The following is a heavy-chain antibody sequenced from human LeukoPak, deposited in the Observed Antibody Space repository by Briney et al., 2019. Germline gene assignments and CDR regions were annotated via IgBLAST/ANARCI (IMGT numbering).Heavy chain of an antibody. Sequence: SETLSLTCTVSGGSISSYYWSWIRQPPGKGLEWIGYIYYSGSTNYNPSLKSRVTISVDTSKNQFSLKLSSVTAADTAVYYCARAKPLSVGAFDYWGQGTLVTVSS. CDR2: IYYSGST. CDR3: ARAKPLSVGAFDY. CDR1: GGSISSYY. D-gene: IGHD3-16*01. V-gene: IGHV4-59*01. J-gene: IGHJ4*02.